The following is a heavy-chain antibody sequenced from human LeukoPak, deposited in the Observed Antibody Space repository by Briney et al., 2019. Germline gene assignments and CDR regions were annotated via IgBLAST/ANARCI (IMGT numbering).Heavy chain of an antibody. CDR2: IDPSDSYT. V-gene: IGHV5-10-1*01. D-gene: IGHD3-10*01. J-gene: IGHJ3*02. CDR1: GYRFTSYW. CDR3: ARHELWCGELRGDDAFDI. Sequence: GESLKISCKGSGYRFTSYWISWVRQMPGKGLEWMGRIDPSDSYTNYSPSFQGHVTISADKSISTAYLQWSSLKASDTAMYYCARHELWCGELRGDDAFDIWGQGTMVTVSS.